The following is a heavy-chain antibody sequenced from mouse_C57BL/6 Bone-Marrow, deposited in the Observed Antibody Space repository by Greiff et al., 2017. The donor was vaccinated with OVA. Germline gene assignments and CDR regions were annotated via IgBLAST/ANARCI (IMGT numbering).Heavy chain of an antibody. V-gene: IGHV14-2*01. CDR1: GFNITDYY. CDR3: ARSWAYYRNYCAFGY. CDR2: IDPADGET. D-gene: IGHD2-5*01. Sequence: EVQLQQSGAELVKPGASVKLSCTASGFNITDYYMHWVKQRTEQGLEWIGRIDPADGETKYAPKFQGKATITADTSSNTAYLQLSSLQSEYTAVYYCARSWAYYRNYCAFGYWGQGTTLTVTS. J-gene: IGHJ2*01.